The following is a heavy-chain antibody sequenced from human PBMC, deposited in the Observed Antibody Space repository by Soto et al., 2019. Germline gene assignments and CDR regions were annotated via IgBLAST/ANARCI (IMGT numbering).Heavy chain of an antibody. J-gene: IGHJ5*02. V-gene: IGHV4-59*01. Sequence: PSETLSLTCTVSGGSISGYYWSWIRQPPGKGLEWIGYTNYSGSTNYNPSLKSRVTMSVDTSRKQVSLKLTSVTAADTAVYYCARTYCSGGSCYPGGNWFDPWGQGTLVTVSS. D-gene: IGHD2-15*01. CDR3: ARTYCSGGSCYPGGNWFDP. CDR1: GGSISGYY. CDR2: TNYSGST.